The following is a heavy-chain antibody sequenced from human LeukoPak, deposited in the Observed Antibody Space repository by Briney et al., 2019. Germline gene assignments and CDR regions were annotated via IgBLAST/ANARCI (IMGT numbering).Heavy chain of an antibody. V-gene: IGHV1-2*02. CDR3: ARTDIVVVPAAMRLFPSQSYYYGMDV. D-gene: IGHD2-2*01. Sequence: ASVKVSCKASGYTFTGYYMHWVRQAPGQGLEWMGWINPNSGGTNYAQKFQGRVTMTRDTSISTAYMELSRLRSDDTAVYYCARTDIVVVPAAMRLFPSQSYYYGMDVWGQGTTVTVSS. J-gene: IGHJ6*02. CDR2: INPNSGGT. CDR1: GYTFTGYY.